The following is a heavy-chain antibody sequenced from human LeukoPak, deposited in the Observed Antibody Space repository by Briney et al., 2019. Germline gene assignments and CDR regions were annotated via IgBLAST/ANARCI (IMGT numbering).Heavy chain of an antibody. Sequence: GGSLRLSCAASGFTFDDYAMHWVRQAPGKGLEWVSGISWNSGSIGYADSVKGRFTISRDNAKNSLYLQMNSLRAEDTAVYYCASELVDCSSTSCYPQGHRDYWGQGTLVTVSS. V-gene: IGHV3-9*01. CDR1: GFTFDDYA. CDR2: ISWNSGSI. D-gene: IGHD2-2*01. J-gene: IGHJ4*02. CDR3: ASELVDCSSTSCYPQGHRDY.